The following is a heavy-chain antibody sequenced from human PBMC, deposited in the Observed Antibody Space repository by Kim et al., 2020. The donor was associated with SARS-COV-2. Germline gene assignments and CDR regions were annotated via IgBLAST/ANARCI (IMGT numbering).Heavy chain of an antibody. V-gene: IGHV6-1*01. Sequence: DYALSVKSRFTINPDTSKNQFSLQLKSVTPEDTAVYYCAGGSQTGSWFDSWGQGTLVTVSS. CDR3: AGGSQTGSWFDS. D-gene: IGHD1-1*01. J-gene: IGHJ5*01.